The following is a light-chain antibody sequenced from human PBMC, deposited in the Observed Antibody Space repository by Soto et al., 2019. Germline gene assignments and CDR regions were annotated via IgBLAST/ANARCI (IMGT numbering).Light chain of an antibody. CDR3: QQYNSYPWT. V-gene: IGKV1-5*01. CDR2: DAS. Sequence: DIQVTQSPSSLSASVGDRVTISCRASQSISGYLNWYQQKPGKAPNLLIFDASSLQSGVPSRFSGRGSGAEYTLTITSLQPDDFATYYCQQYNSYPWTFGQGTKV. CDR1: QSISGY. J-gene: IGKJ1*01.